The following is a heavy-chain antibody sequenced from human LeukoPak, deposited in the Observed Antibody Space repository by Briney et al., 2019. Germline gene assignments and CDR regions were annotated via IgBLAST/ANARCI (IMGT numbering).Heavy chain of an antibody. CDR2: INSDGSSA. CDR3: ARGGRYEDY. Sequence: PGGSLRLSCAASGFTVSSNYMSWVRQAPGKGLVWVSRINSDGSSASYADSVKGRFTISRDNAENTLYLQMNSLRAEDTAVYYCARGGRYEDYWGQGTLVTVSS. CDR1: GFTVSSNY. D-gene: IGHD3-16*01. J-gene: IGHJ4*02. V-gene: IGHV3-74*01.